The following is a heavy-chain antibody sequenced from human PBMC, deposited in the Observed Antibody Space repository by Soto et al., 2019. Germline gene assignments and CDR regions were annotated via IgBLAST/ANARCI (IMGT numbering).Heavy chain of an antibody. CDR2: INGDGSST. CDR3: AKDLGAAADPDY. V-gene: IGHV3-74*01. D-gene: IGHD6-13*01. Sequence: GGSLRLSCAASGFTFSSHWMHWVRQAPGKGLVWVSRINGDGSSTSYADSVKGRFTISRDNAKNMLYLQMNSLRAEDTAVYYCAKDLGAAADPDYWGQGTLVTVSS. CDR1: GFTFSSHW. J-gene: IGHJ4*02.